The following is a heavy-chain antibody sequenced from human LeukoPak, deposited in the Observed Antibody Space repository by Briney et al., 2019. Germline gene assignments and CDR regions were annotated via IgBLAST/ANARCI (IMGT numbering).Heavy chain of an antibody. V-gene: IGHV3-9*01. CDR1: GFTFDDYA. CDR2: ISWNSGSI. J-gene: IGHJ4*02. D-gene: IGHD3-22*01. Sequence: PGRSLRLSCAASGFTFDDYAMHWVRQAPGKGLEWVSGISWNSGSIGYADSVKGRFTISRDNAKNSLFPQMNSLRAEDTALYYCAKDYYYDSSGLFGPPDYWGQGTLVTVSS. CDR3: AKDYYYDSSGLFGPPDY.